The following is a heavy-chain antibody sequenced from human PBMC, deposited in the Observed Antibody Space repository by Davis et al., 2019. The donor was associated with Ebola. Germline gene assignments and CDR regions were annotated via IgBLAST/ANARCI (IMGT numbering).Heavy chain of an antibody. CDR1: GFSLSTSGMG. D-gene: IGHD2-8*01. CDR3: TRLAYTNGWFYFDS. J-gene: IGHJ4*02. V-gene: IGHV2-5*02. Sequence: SGPTLVKPTQTLTLTCTFSGFSLSTSGMGVGWIRQPPGKALECLGFTFWDDDRRYSPSLKSRLTITEDTSKNQVVLTMTNMDPADTATYYCTRLAYTNGWFYFDSWGQGSLVTVSS. CDR2: TFWDDDR.